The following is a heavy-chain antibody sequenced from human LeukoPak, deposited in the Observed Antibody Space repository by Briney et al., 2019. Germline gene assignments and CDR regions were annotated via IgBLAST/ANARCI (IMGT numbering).Heavy chain of an antibody. CDR1: GFTFSSYA. CDR3: AAAEYSSSSGGY. V-gene: IGHV3-7*01. CDR2: IKQDGSEK. D-gene: IGHD6-6*01. Sequence: PGGSLRLSCAASGFTFSSYAMSWVRQAPGKGLEWVANIKQDGSEKYYVDSVKGRFTISRDNAKNSLYLQMNSLRVEDTAVYYCAAAEYSSSSGGYWGQGTLVTVSS. J-gene: IGHJ4*02.